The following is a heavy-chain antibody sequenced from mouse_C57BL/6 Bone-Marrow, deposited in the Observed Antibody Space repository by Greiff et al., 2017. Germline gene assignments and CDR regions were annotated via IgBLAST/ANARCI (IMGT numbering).Heavy chain of an antibody. V-gene: IGHV1-50*01. D-gene: IGHD2-3*01. CDR3: ARWGDGYYNAMDY. J-gene: IGHJ4*01. CDR2: IDPSDSYT. CDR1: GYTFTSYW. Sequence: VLLQQPGAELVKPGASVKLSCKASGYTFTSYWMQWVKQRPGQGLEWIGEIDPSDSYTNYNQKFKGKATLTVDTSSSTAYMQLSRLTSEDSAVYYCARWGDGYYNAMDYWGQGTPVTVSS.